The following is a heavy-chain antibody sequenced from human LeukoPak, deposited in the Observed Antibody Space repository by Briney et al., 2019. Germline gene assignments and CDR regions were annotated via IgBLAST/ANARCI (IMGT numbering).Heavy chain of an antibody. Sequence: PGRSLRLSCAASGFTFSSYGMHCVRQAPGEGLEWVAVISNDGSNKYYADSVKGRFTISRDNSKNTLYLQMNSLRAEDTAVYYCAKDGQGLTYYFDYWGQGTLVTVSS. D-gene: IGHD3-9*01. J-gene: IGHJ4*02. CDR1: GFTFSSYG. CDR3: AKDGQGLTYYFDY. CDR2: ISNDGSNK. V-gene: IGHV3-30*18.